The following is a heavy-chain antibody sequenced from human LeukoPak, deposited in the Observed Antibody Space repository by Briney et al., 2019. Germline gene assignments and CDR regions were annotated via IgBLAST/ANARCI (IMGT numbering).Heavy chain of an antibody. J-gene: IGHJ4*02. CDR3: SCTYSSGWYKFDY. D-gene: IGHD6-19*01. CDR2: IRSKANSYAT. V-gene: IGHV3-73*01. Sequence: GGSLRLSCAASGFTFSGSAMHWVRQASGRGLEWVGRIRSKANSYATAYAASVKGRFTISRDDSKNTAYLQMNSLKTEDTAVYYCSCTYSSGWYKFDYWGQGTLVTASS. CDR1: GFTFSGSA.